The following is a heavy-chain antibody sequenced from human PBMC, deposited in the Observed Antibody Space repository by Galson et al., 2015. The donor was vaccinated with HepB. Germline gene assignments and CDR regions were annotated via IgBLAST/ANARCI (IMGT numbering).Heavy chain of an antibody. V-gene: IGHV3-13*04. CDR3: ARGVPDYYDSSGDYPIFDY. CDR2: IGTAGDT. CDR1: GFTFSRYE. Sequence: SLRLSCAASGFTFSRYEMHWVRQAIGKGLEWVSAIGTAGDTYYPGSVKGRFTISRENAKTSLYLQMNSLRAGDTAVYYCARGVPDYYDSSGDYPIFDYWGQGTLVTVSS. D-gene: IGHD3-22*01. J-gene: IGHJ4*02.